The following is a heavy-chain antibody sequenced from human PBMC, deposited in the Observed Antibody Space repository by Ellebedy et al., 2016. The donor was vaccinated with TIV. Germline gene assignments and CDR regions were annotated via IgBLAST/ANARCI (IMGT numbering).Heavy chain of an antibody. CDR3: ARRHVITFGGVIANDAFDI. CDR2: IDPSDSYT. Sequence: GESLKISCKGSGYSFTSYWISWVRQMPGKGLEWMGRIDPSDSYTNYSPSFQGHVTISADKSISTAYLQWSSLKASDTAMYYCARRHVITFGGVIANDAFDIWGQGTMVTVSS. D-gene: IGHD3-16*02. V-gene: IGHV5-10-1*01. J-gene: IGHJ3*02. CDR1: GYSFTSYW.